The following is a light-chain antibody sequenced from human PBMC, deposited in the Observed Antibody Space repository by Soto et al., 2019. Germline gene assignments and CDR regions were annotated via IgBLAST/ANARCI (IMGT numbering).Light chain of an antibody. J-gene: IGKJ1*01. CDR3: QQYGSSPPWT. CDR1: QSVSSSY. V-gene: IGKV3-20*01. Sequence: EIVLTQSPGTLSLSPGERATLSCRASQSVSSSYLAWYQQKPGQAPRLLIYGASIRATGIPDRFSGSGSGTDFTLTIHILEPEEFAVYYCQQYGSSPPWTFGQGTKVEIK. CDR2: GAS.